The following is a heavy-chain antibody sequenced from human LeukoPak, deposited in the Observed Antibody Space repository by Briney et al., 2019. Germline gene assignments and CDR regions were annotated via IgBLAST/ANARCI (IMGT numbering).Heavy chain of an antibody. D-gene: IGHD3-3*01. CDR3: ARSRITIFGVVIDAFDI. CDR2: IYPGDSDT. Sequence: GESLQISCKGSGYSFTSYWIGWVRQMPGKGLEWMGIIYPGDSDTRYSPSFQGQVTISADKSISTAYLQWSSLKASDTAMYYCARSRITIFGVVIDAFDIWGQGTMVTVSS. J-gene: IGHJ3*02. V-gene: IGHV5-51*01. CDR1: GYSFTSYW.